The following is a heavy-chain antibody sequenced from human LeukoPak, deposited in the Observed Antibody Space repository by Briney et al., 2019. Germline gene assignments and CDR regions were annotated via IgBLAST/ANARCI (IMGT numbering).Heavy chain of an antibody. Sequence: SETLSLTCAVYGGSFSGYYWSWIRQPPGKGLEWIGEINHSGSTNYNPSLKSRVTISVDTSKNQFSLKLSSVTAADTAVYYCARAGYSYGFRKPVDYWGQGTLVTVSS. D-gene: IGHD5-18*01. CDR3: ARAGYSYGFRKPVDY. CDR1: GGSFSGYY. V-gene: IGHV4-34*01. CDR2: INHSGST. J-gene: IGHJ4*02.